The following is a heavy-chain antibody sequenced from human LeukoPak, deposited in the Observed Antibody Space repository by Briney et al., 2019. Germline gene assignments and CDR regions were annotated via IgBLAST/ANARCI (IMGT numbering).Heavy chain of an antibody. CDR2: IIPIFGTA. V-gene: IGHV1-69*13. D-gene: IGHD3-10*01. CDR3: AREALGSGSYYTFDY. J-gene: IGHJ4*02. CDR1: GGTFSSYA. Sequence: SVKVSCKASGGTFSSYAISWVRQAPGQGLERMGGIIPIFGTANYAQKFQGRVTITADESTSSAYMELSSLRSEDTAVYYCAREALGSGSYYTFDYWGQGTLVTVSS.